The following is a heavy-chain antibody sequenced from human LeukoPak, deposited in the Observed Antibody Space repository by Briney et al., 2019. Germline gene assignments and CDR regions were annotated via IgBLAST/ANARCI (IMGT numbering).Heavy chain of an antibody. J-gene: IGHJ4*02. CDR1: GFTFSDYY. CDR2: ISSSGSPI. Sequence: GGSLRLSCAASGFTFSDYYMSWIRQAPGKGLEWVSYISSSGSPINYADPVKGRFTISRDNAKNSLYLQLNSLRAEDTAVYYCARGVRPVAMRNYFDYWGQGTLVTVSS. CDR3: ARGVRPVAMRNYFDY. D-gene: IGHD2-2*01. V-gene: IGHV3-11*01.